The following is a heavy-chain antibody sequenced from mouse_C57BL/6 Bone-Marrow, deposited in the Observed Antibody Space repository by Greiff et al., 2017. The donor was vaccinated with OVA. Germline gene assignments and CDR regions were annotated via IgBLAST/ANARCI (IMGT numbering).Heavy chain of an antibody. CDR3: ARERVVAYYYAMDY. V-gene: IGHV1-81*01. Sequence: QVQLQQSGAELARPGASVKLSCKASGYTFTSYGISWVKQRTGQGLEWIGEIYPRSGNTYYNEKFKGKATLTADKSSSTAYMELRSLTSEDSAVYFCARERVVAYYYAMDYWGQGTSVTVSS. D-gene: IGHD1-1*01. J-gene: IGHJ4*01. CDR1: GYTFTSYG. CDR2: IYPRSGNT.